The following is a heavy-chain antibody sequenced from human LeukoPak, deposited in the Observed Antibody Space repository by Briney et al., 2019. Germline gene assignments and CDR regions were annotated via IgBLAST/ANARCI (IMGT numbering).Heavy chain of an antibody. CDR2: ISYDGSNK. CDR1: GFTFSSYA. CDR3: ARDGSVDLDYFDY. V-gene: IGHV3-30-3*01. D-gene: IGHD5-12*01. J-gene: IGHJ4*02. Sequence: GGSLRLSCAASGFTFSSYAMHWVRQAPGKGLEWVAVISYDGSNKYYADSVKGRFTISRDNSKNTLYLQMNSPRAEDTAVYYCARDGSVDLDYFDYWGQGTLVTVSS.